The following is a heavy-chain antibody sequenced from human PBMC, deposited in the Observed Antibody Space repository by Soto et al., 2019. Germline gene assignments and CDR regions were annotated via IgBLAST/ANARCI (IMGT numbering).Heavy chain of an antibody. CDR2: INSDGSNI. CDR3: ASSATGLYGDYN. CDR1: GFTFTNYW. D-gene: IGHD4-17*01. V-gene: IGHV3-74*01. J-gene: IGHJ4*02. Sequence: EVQLVESGGGLVQPGGSLKLSCAASGFTFTNYWIHWVRQAPGKRLVWVSRINSDGSNINYADFVKGRFTISRDNAKTTVYLQMYSLRAEDTAVYFCASSATGLYGDYNWGQGALVTVSS.